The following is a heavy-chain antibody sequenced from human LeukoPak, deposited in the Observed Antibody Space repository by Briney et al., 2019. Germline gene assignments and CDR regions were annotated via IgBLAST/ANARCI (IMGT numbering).Heavy chain of an antibody. CDR2: ISYDGGKK. CDR3: ARVERDYYDSSGYYDLWDI. D-gene: IGHD3-22*01. Sequence: GGSLRLSCAASGFTFSSHDMHWVRQAPGKGLEWVAIISYDGGKKDYADSVKGRFTISRDNAKNSLYLQMNSLRAEDTAVYYCARVERDYYDSSGYYDLWDIWGQGTMVTVSS. V-gene: IGHV3-30*03. CDR1: GFTFSSHD. J-gene: IGHJ3*02.